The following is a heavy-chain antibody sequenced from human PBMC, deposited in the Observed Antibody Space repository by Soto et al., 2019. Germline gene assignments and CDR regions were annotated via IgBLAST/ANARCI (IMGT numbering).Heavy chain of an antibody. CDR1: GFTFSSYA. CDR2: ISYDGSNK. Sequence: QVQLVESGGGVVQPGRSLRLSCAASGFTFSSYAMHWVRQAPGKGLEWVAVISYDGSNKYYADSVKGRFTMSRDNSKNTLYLQKNSMRAEDTAVYYCEDLYSSATIPPAGEDVWGQGTTVTVSS. D-gene: IGHD6-25*01. V-gene: IGHV3-30-3*01. J-gene: IGHJ6*02. CDR3: EDLYSSATIPPAGEDV.